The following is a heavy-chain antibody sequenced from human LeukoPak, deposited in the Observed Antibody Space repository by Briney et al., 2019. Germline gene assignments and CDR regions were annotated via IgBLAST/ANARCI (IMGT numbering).Heavy chain of an antibody. CDR1: GGTFSSYA. Sequence: SAKVSCKASGGTFSSYAISWVRQAPGQGLEWMGGIIPIFGTANYAQKFQGRVTITAGESTSTAYMELSSLRSEDTAVYYCASGGRPMEYQLLYLGWFDPWGQGTLVTVSS. J-gene: IGHJ5*02. D-gene: IGHD2-2*02. CDR3: ASGGRPMEYQLLYLGWFDP. CDR2: IIPIFGTA. V-gene: IGHV1-69*01.